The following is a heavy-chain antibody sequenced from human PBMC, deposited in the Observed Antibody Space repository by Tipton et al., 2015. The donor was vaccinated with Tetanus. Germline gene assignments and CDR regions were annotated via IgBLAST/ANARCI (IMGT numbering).Heavy chain of an antibody. J-gene: IGHJ4*02. CDR1: GGSISSSSYY. CDR2: IYYSGST. D-gene: IGHD1-7*01. Sequence: TLSLTCTVSGGSISSSSYYWGWIRQPPGKGLEWIGSIYYSGSTYYNPSLKSRVTISVDTSKNQFSLKLSSVTAADTAVYYCARRLGNYKRLFDYWGQGTPVTVSS. V-gene: IGHV4-39*01. CDR3: ARRLGNYKRLFDY.